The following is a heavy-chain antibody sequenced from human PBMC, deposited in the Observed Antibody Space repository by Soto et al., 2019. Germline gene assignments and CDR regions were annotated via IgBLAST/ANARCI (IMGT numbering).Heavy chain of an antibody. CDR2: IRSKAYGGTT. V-gene: IGHV3-49*03. Sequence: PLRHSCTASGFTFGDYARSWFRKTPGKGLEWVGFIRSKAYGGTTEYAASVKGRFTISRDDSKSIAYLQMNSLKTEDTAVYYCTRVTDPLGPFDYWGQGTLVTVSS. J-gene: IGHJ4*02. CDR1: GFTFGDYA. CDR3: TRVTDPLGPFDY.